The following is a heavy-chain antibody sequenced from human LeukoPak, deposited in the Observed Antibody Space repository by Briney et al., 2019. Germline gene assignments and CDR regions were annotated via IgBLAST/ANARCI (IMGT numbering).Heavy chain of an antibody. D-gene: IGHD4-23*01. Sequence: GGSLRLSCAASGFTFSSYSMNWVRQAPGKGLEWVSYISSSSTIYYADSVKGRFTISRDNAKNSLYLQMNSLRAEDTAVYYCAKSRDYGGPTLFDYWGQGTLVTVSS. J-gene: IGHJ4*02. CDR2: ISSSSTI. V-gene: IGHV3-48*01. CDR3: AKSRDYGGPTLFDY. CDR1: GFTFSSYS.